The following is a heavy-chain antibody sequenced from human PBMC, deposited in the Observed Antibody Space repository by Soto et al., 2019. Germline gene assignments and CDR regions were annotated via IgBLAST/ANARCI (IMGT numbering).Heavy chain of an antibody. J-gene: IGHJ5*02. V-gene: IGHV4-39*01. CDR3: ARQRIAVAGKGWFDP. CDR2: IYYSGST. CDR1: GGSISSSGCY. D-gene: IGHD6-19*01. Sequence: PSQTMRLPRTVSGGSISSSGCYWVRNRQPPGKGLEWIGSIYYSGSTYYNPSLKSRVTISVDTSKNQFSLKLSSVTAADTAVYYCARQRIAVAGKGWFDPWGQGTLVTAS.